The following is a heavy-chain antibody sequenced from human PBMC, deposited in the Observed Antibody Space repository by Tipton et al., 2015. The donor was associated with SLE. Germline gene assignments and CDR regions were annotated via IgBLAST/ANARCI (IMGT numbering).Heavy chain of an antibody. V-gene: IGHV5-51*03. CDR1: GYNFNIYW. D-gene: IGHD2/OR15-2a*01. CDR3: ARLSVTDDAFDI. Sequence: VQLVPSGAEVEKPGESLKISCKASGYNFNIYWIGWVRQMPGKGLEWMGIIYPGDSDITYSPSFQGQVTISAEKSISTAYLQWSSLKASDTAMYYRARLSVTDDAFDIWGQGTKVTVSS. CDR2: IYPGDSDI. J-gene: IGHJ3*02.